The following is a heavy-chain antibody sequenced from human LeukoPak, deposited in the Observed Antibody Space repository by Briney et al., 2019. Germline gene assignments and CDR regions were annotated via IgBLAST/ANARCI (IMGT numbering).Heavy chain of an antibody. CDR2: INHSGST. J-gene: IGHJ5*02. D-gene: IGHD1-1*01. CDR1: GGSFSGYH. CDR3: ARSSNLAYNESAT. V-gene: IGHV4-34*01. Sequence: SETLSLTCGVHGGSFSGYHWSWIRQPPGKGLEWIGEINHSGSTNYNSSLKSRVTISVDTSKNQFSLKLSSVTAADTAVYYCARSSNLAYNESATWGQGTMVTVS.